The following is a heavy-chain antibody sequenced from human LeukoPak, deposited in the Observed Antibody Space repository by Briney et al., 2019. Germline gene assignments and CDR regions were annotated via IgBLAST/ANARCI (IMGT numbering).Heavy chain of an antibody. CDR3: ARDRNPWEPHLDY. CDR2: INHSGST. J-gene: IGHJ4*02. Sequence: SETLSLTCAVYGGSFSGYYWSWIRQPPGKGLEWIGEINHSGSTNYNPSLKSRVTISVDTSKNQFSPKLSSVTAADTAVYYCARDRNPWEPHLDYWGQGTLVTVSS. CDR1: GGSFSGYY. D-gene: IGHD1-26*01. V-gene: IGHV4-34*01.